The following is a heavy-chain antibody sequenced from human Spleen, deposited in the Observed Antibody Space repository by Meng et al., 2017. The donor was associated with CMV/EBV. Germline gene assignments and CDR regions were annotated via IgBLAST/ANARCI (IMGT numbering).Heavy chain of an antibody. D-gene: IGHD3-10*01. CDR3: ARGRGDTITMIRAPYYYYGVDF. V-gene: IGHV3-48*04. CDR1: GFTFSSYN. CDR2: ITSSSSTI. J-gene: IGHJ6*02. Sequence: GESLKISCAASGFTFSSYNMNWVRQAPGKGLEWVSYITSSSSTIYYAHSVKGRFTISRDNAKNSLYLQMNSLRAEDTAVYYCARGRGDTITMIRAPYYYYGVDFWGQGTTVTVSS.